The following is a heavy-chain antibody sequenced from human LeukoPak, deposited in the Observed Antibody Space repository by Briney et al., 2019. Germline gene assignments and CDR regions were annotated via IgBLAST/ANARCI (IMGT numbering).Heavy chain of an antibody. Sequence: SETLSLTCTVSSDSIYSSNYYWGWIRQPPGKGREWIGSIYYSGSTYYNSSLKSRVTISVDTSKNQFSLKLSSLTAADTAVYYCARAAYCGGDCYLFDYWGQGTLVTVFS. CDR1: SDSIYSSNYY. CDR2: IYYSGST. D-gene: IGHD2-21*02. J-gene: IGHJ4*02. V-gene: IGHV4-39*01. CDR3: ARAAYCGGDCYLFDY.